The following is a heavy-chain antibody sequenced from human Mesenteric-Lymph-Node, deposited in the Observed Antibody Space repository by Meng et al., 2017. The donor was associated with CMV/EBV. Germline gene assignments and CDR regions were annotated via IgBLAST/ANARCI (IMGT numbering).Heavy chain of an antibody. J-gene: IGHJ4*02. CDR1: GYTFTSYY. CDR2: INPIGGTT. Sequence: ASVKVSCKASGYTFTSYYMHWVRQAPGQGLEWMGMINPIGGTTTYAQKFEGRVTMTRDPSTTTVYLELSSLRSEDTAIYFCARFRLRLNYLDYWGQGTRVTVSS. V-gene: IGHV1-46*01. CDR3: ARFRLRLNYLDY. D-gene: IGHD3-16*01.